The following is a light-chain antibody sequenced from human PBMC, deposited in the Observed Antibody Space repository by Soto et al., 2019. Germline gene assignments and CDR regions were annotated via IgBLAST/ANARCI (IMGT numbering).Light chain of an antibody. CDR3: AAWDDSLSGPV. CDR1: SSNIGSNY. J-gene: IGLJ3*02. CDR2: RSN. Sequence: QSALTQPPSASGTPGQRVTISCSGSSSNIGSNYVYWYQQLPGTAPKLLIYRSNRRPSGVPDRFSGSKSGTSASLAISGLRSEDEADYYCAAWDDSLSGPVFGGGTKLTVL. V-gene: IGLV1-47*01.